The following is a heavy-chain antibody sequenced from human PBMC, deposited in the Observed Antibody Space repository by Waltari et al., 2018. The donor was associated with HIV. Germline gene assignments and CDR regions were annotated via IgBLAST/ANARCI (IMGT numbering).Heavy chain of an antibody. CDR2: IYYSGST. CDR1: GGSISSSSYY. D-gene: IGHD2-2*01. J-gene: IGHJ6*02. Sequence: QLQLQESGPGLVKPSETLSLTCTVSGGSISSSSYYWGWIRQPPGKGLAWIGSIYYSGSTYYNPSLKSRVTISVDTSKNQFSLKLSSGTAADTAVYYCARPIVVGALGYGMDVWGQGTTVTVSS. CDR3: ARPIVVGALGYGMDV. V-gene: IGHV4-39*01.